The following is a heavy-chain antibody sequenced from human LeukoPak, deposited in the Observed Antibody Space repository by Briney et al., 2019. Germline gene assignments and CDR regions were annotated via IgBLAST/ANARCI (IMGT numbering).Heavy chain of an antibody. J-gene: IGHJ4*02. D-gene: IGHD1-26*01. Sequence: PGGYLRLSCAASGFTFSSYEMNWVRQAPGKGLEWVSYISSSGSTIYYADSVKGRFTISRDNAKNSLYLQMNSLRAEDTAVYYCARNGIVGAKRLILSDYWGQGTLVTVSS. CDR1: GFTFSSYE. CDR3: ARNGIVGAKRLILSDY. CDR2: ISSSGSTI. V-gene: IGHV3-48*03.